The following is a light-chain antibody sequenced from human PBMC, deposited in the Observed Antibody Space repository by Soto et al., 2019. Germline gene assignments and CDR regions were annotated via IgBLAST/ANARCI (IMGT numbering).Light chain of an antibody. CDR2: DAS. Sequence: EIVLTQSPATLSLSPGERATLSGRASQSVSSYLAWYQQKPGQAPRLLIYDASNRATGIPARFSGSGSGTDFTLTISSLEPEDFAVYYCQQRSNWHTFGQGTRLEIK. CDR3: QQRSNWHT. V-gene: IGKV3-11*01. J-gene: IGKJ5*01. CDR1: QSVSSY.